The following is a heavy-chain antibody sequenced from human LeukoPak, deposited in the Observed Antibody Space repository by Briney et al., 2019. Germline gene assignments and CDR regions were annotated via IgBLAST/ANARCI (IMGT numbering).Heavy chain of an antibody. Sequence: SSETLSLTCTVSGGSISSYYWSWIRQPPGKGLEWIGYIYYSGSTNYNPSLKSRVTISVDTSKNQFSLKLSSVTAADTAVYYCARAWGIAAAGNWYFDLWGRGTLVTVSS. CDR1: GGSISSYY. D-gene: IGHD6-13*01. CDR2: IYYSGST. J-gene: IGHJ2*01. V-gene: IGHV4-59*01. CDR3: ARAWGIAAAGNWYFDL.